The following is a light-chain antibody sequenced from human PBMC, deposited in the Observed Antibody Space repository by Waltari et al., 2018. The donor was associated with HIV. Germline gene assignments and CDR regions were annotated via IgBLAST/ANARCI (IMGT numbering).Light chain of an antibody. J-gene: IGLJ2*01. CDR1: SLRSYY. CDR2: GKN. V-gene: IGLV3-19*01. CDR3: NSRDSSGNHVV. Sequence: SELTQDPAVSVALGQTVRITCQGDSLRSYYASWYQQKPGQAPVLVIFGKNDRPSGIPDRFSGSDSGNTASLTITGAQAEDEADYYCNSRDSSGNHVVFGGGTKLTVL.